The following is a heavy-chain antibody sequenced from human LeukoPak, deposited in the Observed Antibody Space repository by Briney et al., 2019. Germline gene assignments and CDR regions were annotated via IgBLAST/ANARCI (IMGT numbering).Heavy chain of an antibody. D-gene: IGHD6-6*01. CDR1: GFTFSNAW. CDR3: ARDHEDHSSSDAFDI. V-gene: IGHV3-23*01. Sequence: GGSLRLSCAASGFTFSNAWMSWVRQAPGKGLEWVSAIGVSGGNTYYADSVKGRFTISRDNSKNTLYLQMNSLRAEDTAVYYCARDHEDHSSSDAFDIWGQGTMVTVSS. J-gene: IGHJ3*02. CDR2: IGVSGGNT.